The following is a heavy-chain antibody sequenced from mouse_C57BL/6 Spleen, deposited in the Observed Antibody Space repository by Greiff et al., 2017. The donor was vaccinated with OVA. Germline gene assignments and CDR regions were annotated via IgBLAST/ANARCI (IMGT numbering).Heavy chain of an antibody. CDR2: IDPSDSYT. V-gene: IGHV1-59*01. CDR1: GYTFTSYW. Sequence: QVQLKQSGAELVRPGTSVKLSCKASGYTFTSYWMHWVKQRPGQGLEWIGVIDPSDSYTNYNQKFKGKATLTVDTSSSTAYMQLSSLTSEDSAVYYCALDRRRGMDYWGQGTSVTVSS. J-gene: IGHJ4*01. CDR3: ALDRRRGMDY.